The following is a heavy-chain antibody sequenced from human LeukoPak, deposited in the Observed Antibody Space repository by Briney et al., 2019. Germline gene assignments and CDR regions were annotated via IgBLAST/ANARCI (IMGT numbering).Heavy chain of an antibody. V-gene: IGHV3-30*18. CDR1: GFTFSSYG. Sequence: GGSLRLSCAAYGFTFSSYGMHWVRQAPGKGLEWVAVISYDGSNKYYADSVKGRFTISRDNSKNTLYLQMNSLRAEDTAVYYCAKVGSYGQNWGQGTLVTVSS. CDR3: AKVGSYGQN. J-gene: IGHJ4*02. CDR2: ISYDGSNK. D-gene: IGHD5-18*01.